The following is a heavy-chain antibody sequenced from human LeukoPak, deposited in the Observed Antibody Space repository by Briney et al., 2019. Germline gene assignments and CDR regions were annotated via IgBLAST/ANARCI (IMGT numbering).Heavy chain of an antibody. CDR3: ATPTTQWELLSYDY. Sequence: ASVKVSCKVSGYTLTELSMHWVRQAPGKGLGWMGGSDPEDGETIYAQKFQGRVTMTEDTSTDTAYMELSSPRSEDTAVYYCATPTTQWELLSYDYWGQGTLVTVSS. V-gene: IGHV1-24*01. J-gene: IGHJ4*02. D-gene: IGHD1-26*01. CDR1: GYTLTELS. CDR2: SDPEDGET.